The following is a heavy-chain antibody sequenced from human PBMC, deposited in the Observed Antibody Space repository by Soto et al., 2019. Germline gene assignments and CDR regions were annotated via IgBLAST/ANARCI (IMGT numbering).Heavy chain of an antibody. CDR1: GYTFTGYY. J-gene: IGHJ6*02. CDR3: AREGWDYVNYYYGMDV. CDR2: INPNSGGT. V-gene: IGHV1-2*04. D-gene: IGHD4-17*01. Sequence: EASVKVSCKASGYTFTGYYMHWVRQAPGQGLEWMGWINPNSGGTNYAQKFQGWVTMTRDTSISTAYMELSRLRSDDTAVYYCAREGWDYVNYYYGMDVWGQGTTVTVSS.